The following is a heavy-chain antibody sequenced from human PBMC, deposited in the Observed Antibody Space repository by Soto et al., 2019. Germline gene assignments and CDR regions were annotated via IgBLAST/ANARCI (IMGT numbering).Heavy chain of an antibody. Sequence: SETLSLTCTVSGGSISSSRCHWGWIRQPPGKGLEWIASIKYSGTTFYNPSLKSRVHLSLDTPENQLSLNLNSVTAADTAVYYCAGKPNALYYFDYWGQGALVTVSS. CDR1: GGSISSSRCH. J-gene: IGHJ4*02. V-gene: IGHV4-39*07. CDR3: AGKPNALYYFDY. D-gene: IGHD2-8*01. CDR2: IKYSGTT.